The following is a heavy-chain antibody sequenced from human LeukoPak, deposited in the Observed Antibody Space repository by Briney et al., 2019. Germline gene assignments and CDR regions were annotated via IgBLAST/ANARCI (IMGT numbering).Heavy chain of an antibody. D-gene: IGHD6-13*01. CDR3: AKDGTGYSSSLSWFDP. CDR2: IRYDGSNK. CDR1: GFTFSSYG. J-gene: IGHJ5*02. V-gene: IGHV3-30*02. Sequence: GGSLRLSXAASGFTFSSYGMHWVRQAPGKGLEWVAFIRYDGSNKYYADSVKGRFTISRDNSKNTLYLQMNSLRAEDTAVYYCAKDGTGYSSSLSWFDPWGQGTLVTVSS.